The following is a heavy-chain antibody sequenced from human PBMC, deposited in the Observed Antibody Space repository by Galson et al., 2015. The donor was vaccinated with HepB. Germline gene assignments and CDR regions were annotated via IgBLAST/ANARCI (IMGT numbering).Heavy chain of an antibody. CDR1: AFTFSSYA. V-gene: IGHV3-23*01. CDR3: AKGGVGKAPFDY. CDR2: ISGSGAST. Sequence: RLSCAASAFTFSSYAMTWVRQAPGKGLEWVSAISGSGASTYYADSVKGRFTISRDNSKNTLYLQMNSLRAEDTAVYYCAKGGVGKAPFDYWGQGTLVTVSS. D-gene: IGHD7-27*01. J-gene: IGHJ4*02.